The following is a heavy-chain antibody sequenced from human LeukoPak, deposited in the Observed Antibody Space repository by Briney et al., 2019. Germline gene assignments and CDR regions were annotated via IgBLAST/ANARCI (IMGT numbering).Heavy chain of an antibody. Sequence: GGSLRLSCAASGFTFSSYSMNWVRQAPGKGLEWVSSISSSSSYIYYADSVKGRFTISRDNAKNSLYLQMNRLRAEDTGVYYCARELYCSGGSCYSYYYYGMDVWGKGTTVTVSS. J-gene: IGHJ6*04. V-gene: IGHV3-21*01. CDR2: ISSSSSYI. D-gene: IGHD2-15*01. CDR3: ARELYCSGGSCYSYYYYGMDV. CDR1: GFTFSSYS.